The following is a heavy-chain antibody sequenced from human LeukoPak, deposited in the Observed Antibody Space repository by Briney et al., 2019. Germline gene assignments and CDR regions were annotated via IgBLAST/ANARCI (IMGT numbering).Heavy chain of an antibody. J-gene: IGHJ4*02. Sequence: GGSLRLSFAASGFTFSGSAMHWVRQASGKGLEWVGRIRSKANSYATAYAASVKGRFTISRDDSKNTAYLQMNSLKTEDTAVYYCTRHTVVTGPFDYWGQGTLVTVSS. CDR3: TRHTVVTGPFDY. V-gene: IGHV3-73*01. CDR2: IRSKANSYAT. CDR1: GFTFSGSA. D-gene: IGHD2-21*02.